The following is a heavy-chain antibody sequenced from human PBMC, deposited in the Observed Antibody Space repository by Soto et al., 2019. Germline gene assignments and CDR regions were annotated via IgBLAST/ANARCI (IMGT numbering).Heavy chain of an antibody. J-gene: IGHJ3*02. CDR3: AREGTQRGYYDSSGSAAFDI. V-gene: IGHV1-69*13. CDR2: IIPIFGTA. CDR1: GYTFTSYG. D-gene: IGHD3-22*01. Sequence: GASVKVSCKSSGYTFTSYGISCVRQAPGQGLEWMGGIIPIFGTANYAQKFQGRVTITADESTSTAYMELSSLRSEDTAVYYCAREGTQRGYYDSSGSAAFDIWGQGTMVTVSS.